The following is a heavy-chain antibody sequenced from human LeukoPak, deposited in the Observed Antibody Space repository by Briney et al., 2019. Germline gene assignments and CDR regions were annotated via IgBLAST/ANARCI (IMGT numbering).Heavy chain of an antibody. V-gene: IGHV1-18*01. J-gene: IGHJ6*02. Sequence: GASVNVSCKASGYTFTSYGISWVRQAPGQGLEWMGWISAYNGNTNYAQKLQGRVTMTTDTSTSTAYMELRSLRSDDTAVYYCAREGYCSSTSCYAGNYYYYYGMDVWGQGTTVTVSS. D-gene: IGHD2-2*01. CDR2: ISAYNGNT. CDR3: AREGYCSSTSCYAGNYYYYYGMDV. CDR1: GYTFTSYG.